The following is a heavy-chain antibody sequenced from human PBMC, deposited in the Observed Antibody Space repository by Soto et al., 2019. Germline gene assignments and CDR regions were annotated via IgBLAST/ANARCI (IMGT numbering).Heavy chain of an antibody. CDR2: ISSSGSTI. CDR1: GFTFSDYY. J-gene: IGHJ4*02. D-gene: IGHD4-17*01. Sequence: QVQLVESGGGLVKPGGSLRLSCAASGFTFSDYYMSWIRHAPGKGLEWVSYISSSGSTIYYADSVKVRFTISRDNAENSLYLQMNSLRAEDTAVYYCARVRGVAYGDYQKGPSWDWGQGTLVTVSS. CDR3: ARVRGVAYGDYQKGPSWD. V-gene: IGHV3-11*01.